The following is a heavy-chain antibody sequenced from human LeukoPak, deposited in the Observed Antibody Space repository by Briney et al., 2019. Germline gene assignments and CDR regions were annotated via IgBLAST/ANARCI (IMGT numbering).Heavy chain of an antibody. CDR2: IWYDASRV. V-gene: IGHV3-30*02. D-gene: IGHD3-10*01. J-gene: IGHJ4*02. CDR3: ASYYGSGLFDY. Sequence: GGSLRLSCVAPGFTFTSYTMHWVRQAPGKGLEWVASIWYDASRVYYADSVKGQFTISRDNSKNTLYLQMNSLRAEDTAVYYCASYYGSGLFDYWGQGTLVTVSS. CDR1: GFTFTSYT.